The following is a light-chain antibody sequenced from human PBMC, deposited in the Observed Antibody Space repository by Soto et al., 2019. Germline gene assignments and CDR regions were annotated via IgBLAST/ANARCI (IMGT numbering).Light chain of an antibody. V-gene: IGKV1-27*01. CDR3: QKDQTDAWP. Sequence: DIQMTQSPSSLSASVGDRVTITCRASQGISNYLAWYQQRPGKVPKLLIYAASTLQSGVPSWFSGSGSGTDFSFIISSLRPGDVGTYYFQKDQTDAWPVGRGNKVEIK. CDR2: AAS. CDR1: QGISNY. J-gene: IGKJ1*01.